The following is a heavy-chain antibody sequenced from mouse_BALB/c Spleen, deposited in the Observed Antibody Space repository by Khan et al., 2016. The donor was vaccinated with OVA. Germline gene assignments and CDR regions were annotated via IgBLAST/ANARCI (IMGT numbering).Heavy chain of an antibody. CDR1: GYSITSDYA. V-gene: IGHV3-2*02. CDR3: ARSLYYSYGYGLDY. Sequence: EVQLQESGPGLVKPSQSLSLTCTVTGYSITSDYAWNWIRHFPGNKLEWMGYISSSGSASYNPSLKSRISITRDTSKNQFSLQLKSVTTEDTATYYCARSLYYSYGYGLDYWGRGTSVTVSS. CDR2: ISSSGSA. D-gene: IGHD2-12*01. J-gene: IGHJ4*01.